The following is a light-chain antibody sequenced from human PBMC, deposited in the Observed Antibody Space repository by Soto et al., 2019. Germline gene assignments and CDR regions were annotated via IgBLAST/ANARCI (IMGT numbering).Light chain of an antibody. Sequence: DIQMTQSPSSLSASVGDRITISCRASQSVRNFLVWYQQKPGKAPKLLIHSASTLQSGVPSRFSGSGSGTDFTLTISSLQPEDVATYYCQQSFSRPTITFGQGTRLEIK. J-gene: IGKJ5*01. CDR2: SAS. V-gene: IGKV1-39*01. CDR1: QSVRNF. CDR3: QQSFSRPTIT.